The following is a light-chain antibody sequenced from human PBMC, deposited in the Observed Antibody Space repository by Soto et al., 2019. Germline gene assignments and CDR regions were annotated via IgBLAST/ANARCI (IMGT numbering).Light chain of an antibody. CDR1: QGIRND. V-gene: IGKV1-17*01. CDR3: LQHNSYPIT. CDR2: AAF. Sequence: DIQMTQSPSSLFALFGARVPILCGASQGIRNDLGWYKQKQGKAPKGLIYAAFSLQSGVPSRFRGSGSGTEFTLTISSLQPEDFETDYCLQHNSYPITCGQGTRLEIK. J-gene: IGKJ5*01.